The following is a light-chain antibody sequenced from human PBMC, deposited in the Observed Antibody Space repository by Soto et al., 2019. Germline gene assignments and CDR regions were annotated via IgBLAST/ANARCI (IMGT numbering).Light chain of an antibody. CDR3: QQIYSTPGT. CDR1: QSISSY. CDR2: AAS. Sequence: DIQMTQSPSSLSASLGDRVTITCRASQSISSYLNWYQQKPGKAPKLLIYAASSLQSGVPSRFSGSGSGTDFTLTISSLQPEDFATYYCQQIYSTPGTFGPGTKVEIK. J-gene: IGKJ1*01. V-gene: IGKV1-39*01.